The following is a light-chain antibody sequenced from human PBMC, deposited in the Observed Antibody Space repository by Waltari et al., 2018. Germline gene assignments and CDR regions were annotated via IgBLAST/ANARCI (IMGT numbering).Light chain of an antibody. Sequence: SSELTQDPAVSVALGQTVRITCQGDSLRSYDASWYQQKPGQAPIRVIYGKDNRPSGIPDRFSGSTSGNTASLTITGSQAEDEADYYCHSRVVSNVRGAFGGGTKLTVL. CDR1: SLRSYD. V-gene: IGLV3-19*01. CDR2: GKD. CDR3: HSRVVSNVRGA. J-gene: IGLJ2*01.